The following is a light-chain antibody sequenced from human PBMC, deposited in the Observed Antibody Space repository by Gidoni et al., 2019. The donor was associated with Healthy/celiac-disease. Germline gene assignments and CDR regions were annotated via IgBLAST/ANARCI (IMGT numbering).Light chain of an antibody. V-gene: IGKV1-5*03. CDR3: QQYNSYSLLT. CDR2: MAS. Sequence: DIQRTKSPSTLSASLGGRVTITCRASQSISSWLAWYQQKPVKAPKPLIYMASSLESGVPSRFSGSGSGTEFTLTSSSLQPDDFATYYCQQYNSYSLLTFGPGTKVEIK. CDR1: QSISSW. J-gene: IGKJ3*01.